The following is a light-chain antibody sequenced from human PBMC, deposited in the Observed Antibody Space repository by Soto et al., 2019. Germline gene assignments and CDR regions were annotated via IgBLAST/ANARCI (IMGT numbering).Light chain of an antibody. Sequence: QSALTQPPSVSGSPGQSVTISCSGTSSDVGSYNRVSWYQQAPGTAPKVMIYEVSNRPSGVPDRFSGSKSGNTAPLTISGLQPEDEADYYSYSFTTSNTYVFGTGTKVTDL. CDR3: YSFTTSNTYV. CDR2: EVS. CDR1: SSDVGSYNR. V-gene: IGLV2-18*02. J-gene: IGLJ1*01.